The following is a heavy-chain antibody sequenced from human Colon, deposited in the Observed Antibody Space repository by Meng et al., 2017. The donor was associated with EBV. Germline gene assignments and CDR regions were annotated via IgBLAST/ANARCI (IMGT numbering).Heavy chain of an antibody. D-gene: IGHD3-22*01. Sequence: QLQQQQRGAGLLQPSETLSLTCTVYGGPFSGFYWTWIRQSPGKGLEWIGEIDDSGNIIYNPSLKSRVTISGDTSKNQFSLNVSSVTAADTAVYYCARSRWLLLQLWGQGTLVTVSS. CDR1: GGPFSGFY. CDR2: IDDSGNI. V-gene: IGHV4-34*01. CDR3: ARSRWLLLQL. J-gene: IGHJ4*02.